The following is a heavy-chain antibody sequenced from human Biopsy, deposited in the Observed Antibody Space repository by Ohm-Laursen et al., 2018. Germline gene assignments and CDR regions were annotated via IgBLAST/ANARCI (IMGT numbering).Heavy chain of an antibody. CDR1: GYTFTSYD. CDR3: GRAVRNQLLTDP. CDR2: LNPVSGNS. D-gene: IGHD1-7*01. Sequence: SVKVSCKASGYTFTSYDITWVRQASGQGPKWIGWLNPVSGNSNFGQKFRGRVTVTSDTSISTAYMEPSGLTSDDTATYYCGRAVRNQLLTDPWGQGTLVTVTS. J-gene: IGHJ5*02. V-gene: IGHV1-8*01.